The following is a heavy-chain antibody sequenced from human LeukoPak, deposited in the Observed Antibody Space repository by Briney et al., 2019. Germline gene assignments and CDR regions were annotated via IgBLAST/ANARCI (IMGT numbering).Heavy chain of an antibody. CDR3: ARTNERELDY. J-gene: IGHJ4*02. V-gene: IGHV3-48*01. CDR1: GFTFSSYH. CDR2: ISIFSSTI. D-gene: IGHD1-26*01. Sequence: GGSLRLSCAASGFTFSSYHMNWVRQAPGKGLEWVSYISIFSSTIYYADSVKGRFTISRDDANSLVYLQMNSLRAEDTVVYYCARTNERELDYWGQGTLVTVSS.